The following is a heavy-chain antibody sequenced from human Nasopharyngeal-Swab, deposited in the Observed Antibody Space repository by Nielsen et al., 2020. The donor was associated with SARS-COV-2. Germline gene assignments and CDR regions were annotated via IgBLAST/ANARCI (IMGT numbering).Heavy chain of an antibody. CDR1: GFTLNNYN. J-gene: IGHJ6*02. D-gene: IGHD3-3*01. CDR3: ARDGLDYDFWSAYFMDV. V-gene: IGHV3-21*01. CDR2: ISSSSNYI. Sequence: GESLKISCAASGFTLNNYNFNWVRQAPGKGLEWVSSISSSSNYIYYADSVKGRFTISRDNAKNSLYLQMNSLRAEDTAVYYCARDGLDYDFWSAYFMDVWGQGTTVTVSS.